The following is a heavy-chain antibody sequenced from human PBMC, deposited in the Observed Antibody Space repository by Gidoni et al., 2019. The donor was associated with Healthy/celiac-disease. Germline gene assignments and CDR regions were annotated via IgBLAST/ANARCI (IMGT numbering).Heavy chain of an antibody. D-gene: IGHD1-26*01. CDR1: GFTFSNAW. CDR3: TTQADGGSYFDY. V-gene: IGHV3-15*01. CDR2: IKSKTDGGTT. Sequence: EVQLVESGGGLVKPGGSLRLSCAASGFTFSNAWMSWVRQAPGKGLEWVGRIKSKTDGGTTDYAAPVKGRLTISRDDSKNTLYLQMNSLKTEDTAVYYCTTQADGGSYFDYWGQGTLVTVS. J-gene: IGHJ4*02.